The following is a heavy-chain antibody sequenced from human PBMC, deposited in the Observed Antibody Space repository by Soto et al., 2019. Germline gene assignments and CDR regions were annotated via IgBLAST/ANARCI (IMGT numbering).Heavy chain of an antibody. J-gene: IGHJ4*02. V-gene: IGHV1-8*01. CDR2: MNPNGGNT. Sequence: QVQLVQSGAEVKKPGSSVKVSCKAAGYTFTTYHISWVRQATGQGLEWMGWMNPNGGNTGYAQKFKARVTMTRDPSPSTTYMGLGSLRSDDTAVYYCARGGGGSGYSDDYWGQGTLVTVSS. CDR3: ARGGGGSGYSDDY. CDR1: GYTFTTYH. D-gene: IGHD6-13*01.